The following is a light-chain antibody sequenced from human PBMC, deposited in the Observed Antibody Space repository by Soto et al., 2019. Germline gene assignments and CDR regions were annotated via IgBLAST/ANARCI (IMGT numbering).Light chain of an antibody. V-gene: IGKV3-15*01. CDR1: QSVSXN. J-gene: IGKJ4*01. Sequence: EIVMTQSPATLSVSPGERVTLSCXASQSVSXNLAWYQQKPGQAPRLLIHGASTRATGIPARFRGSGSGTEFTLTISSLQSEDSAVYYCQQYNNWPPTFGGGTKVEIK. CDR2: GAS. CDR3: QQYNNWPPT.